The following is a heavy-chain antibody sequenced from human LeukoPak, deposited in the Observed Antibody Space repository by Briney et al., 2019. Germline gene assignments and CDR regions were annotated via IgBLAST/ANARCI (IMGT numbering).Heavy chain of an antibody. CDR3: AKPRAVGVNAFFDY. CDR1: GFTFSSYA. Sequence: GGSLRLSCAASGFTFSSYAMRWVRQAPGKGLEWVSSVSGSGGSTYYADSVKGRFTTSRDNSKNTLYLQMNSLRAEDTAVYYCAKPRAVGVNAFFDYWGQGTLVTVSS. CDR2: VSGSGGST. J-gene: IGHJ4*02. V-gene: IGHV3-23*01.